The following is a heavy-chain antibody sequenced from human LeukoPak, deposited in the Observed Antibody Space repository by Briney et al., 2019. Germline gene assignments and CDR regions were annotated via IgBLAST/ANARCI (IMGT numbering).Heavy chain of an antibody. V-gene: IGHV1-2*02. J-gene: IGHJ4*02. CDR1: GYTFTGYY. CDR2: INPNSGGT. D-gene: IGHD6-13*01. Sequence: ASVKVSCKASGYTFTGYYMHWVRQAPGQGLEWMGWINPNSGGTNYAQKFQGRVTMTRDTSISTAYMELSRLRSDDTAVYYCASTSGTPGITATGFDYWGQGTLVTVSS. CDR3: ASTSGTPGITATGFDY.